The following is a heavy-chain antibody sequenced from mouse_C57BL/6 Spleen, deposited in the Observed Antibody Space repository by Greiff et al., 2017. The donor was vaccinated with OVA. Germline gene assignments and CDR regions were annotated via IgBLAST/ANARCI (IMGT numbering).Heavy chain of an antibody. CDR2: IDPSDSYT. CDR1: GYTFTSYW. V-gene: IGHV1-59*01. D-gene: IGHD2-4*01. CDR3: ARSDDYDEGFAY. J-gene: IGHJ3*01. Sequence: QVQLQQSGAELVRPGTSVKLSCKASGYTFTSYWMHWVKQRPGQGLEWIGVIDPSDSYTNYNQKFKGKATLTVDTSSSTAYMQLSSLTSEDSAVYYCARSDDYDEGFAYWGQGTLVTVSA.